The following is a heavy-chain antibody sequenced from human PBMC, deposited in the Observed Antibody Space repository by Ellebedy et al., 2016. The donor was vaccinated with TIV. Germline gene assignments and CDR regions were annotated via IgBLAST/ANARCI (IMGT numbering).Heavy chain of an antibody. V-gene: IGHV1-69*05. J-gene: IGHJ4*02. CDR1: GGTFSSYA. D-gene: IGHD3-10*01. CDR3: ARAFERGSGSK. CDR2: IIPIFGTA. Sequence: SVKVSXXASGGTFSSYAISWVRQAPGQGLEWMGGIIPIFGTANYAQKLQGRVTMTTDTSTSTAYMELRSLRSDDTAVYYCARAFERGSGSKWGQGTLVTVSS.